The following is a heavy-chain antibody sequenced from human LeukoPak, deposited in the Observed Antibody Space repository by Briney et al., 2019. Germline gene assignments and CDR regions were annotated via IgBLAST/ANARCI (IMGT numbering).Heavy chain of an antibody. Sequence: PGRSLRLSCAASGFTFSSYAMHWVRQAPGKGLEWVAVISYDGSNKYYADSVKGRFTISRDNSKNTLYLQMNSLRAEDTAVYYCARDGYSSGWYSGDYYYMDVWGKGTTVTVSS. CDR2: ISYDGSNK. CDR1: GFTFSSYA. V-gene: IGHV3-30-3*01. D-gene: IGHD6-19*01. J-gene: IGHJ6*03. CDR3: ARDGYSSGWYSGDYYYMDV.